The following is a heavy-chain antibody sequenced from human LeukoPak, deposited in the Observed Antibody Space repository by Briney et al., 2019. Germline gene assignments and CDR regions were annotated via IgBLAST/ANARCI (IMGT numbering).Heavy chain of an antibody. J-gene: IGHJ4*02. CDR3: AKSLPPGRITMVRGIDY. Sequence: GGSLRLSCAASGFTFSSYAMSWVRQAPVKGLEWVSAISGSGGSTYYADSVKGRFTTSRDNSKNTLYLQMNSLRAEDTAVYYCAKSLPPGRITMVRGIDYWGQGTLVTVSS. CDR1: GFTFSSYA. CDR2: ISGSGGST. D-gene: IGHD3-10*01. V-gene: IGHV3-23*01.